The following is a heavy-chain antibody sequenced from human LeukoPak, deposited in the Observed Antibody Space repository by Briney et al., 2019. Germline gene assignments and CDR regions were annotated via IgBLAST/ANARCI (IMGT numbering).Heavy chain of an antibody. CDR3: ARNYHFNDH. V-gene: IGHV5-51*01. D-gene: IGHD3-10*01. Sequence: GESLKISCKSSGYSFTSYWIAWVRQMPGKGLEWMGIIYPGDSDTTYSPSFQGQVTISADKSISTAYLQWSSLKASDTAIYYCARNYHFNDHWGQGTLVTVSS. CDR2: IYPGDSDT. CDR1: GYSFTSYW. J-gene: IGHJ4*02.